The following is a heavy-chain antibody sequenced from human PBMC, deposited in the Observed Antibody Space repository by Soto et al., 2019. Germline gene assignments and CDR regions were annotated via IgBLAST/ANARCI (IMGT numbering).Heavy chain of an antibody. J-gene: IGHJ4*02. D-gene: IGHD5-12*01. CDR2: ISYDGSNK. CDR1: GFTFSSYA. CDR3: ARSGSGYDQGYFDY. V-gene: IGHV3-30-3*01. Sequence: PGGSLRLSCAASGFTFSSYAMPWVRQAPGKGLEWVAVISYDGSNKYYADSVKGRFTISRDNSKNTLYLQMNSLRAEDTAVYYCARSGSGYDQGYFDYWGQGTLVTVSS.